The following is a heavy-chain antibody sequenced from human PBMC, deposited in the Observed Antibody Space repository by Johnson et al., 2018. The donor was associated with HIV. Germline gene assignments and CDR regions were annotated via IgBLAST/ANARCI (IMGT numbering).Heavy chain of an antibody. Sequence: VQVVESGGGLVKPGGSLRLSCAASGFTFSDYYMTWIRQAPGKGLEWVSYISSSGRTIYDADSVKGRFTISRDNAKNSLYLQMNSLRAEDTAVYYCARDATPSRPGDAFDIWGQGTMVTVSS. CDR1: GFTFSDYY. CDR2: ISSSGRTI. J-gene: IGHJ3*02. V-gene: IGHV3-11*04. CDR3: ARDATPSRPGDAFDI.